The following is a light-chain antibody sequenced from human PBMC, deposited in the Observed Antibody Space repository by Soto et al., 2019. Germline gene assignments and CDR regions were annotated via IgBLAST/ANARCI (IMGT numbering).Light chain of an antibody. J-gene: IGKJ1*01. CDR1: QSVANN. V-gene: IGKV3-15*01. CDR3: QQHNNWPPWT. CDR2: GAA. Sequence: DIVMTQSPATLSVSPGEGATLSCRASQSVANNVAWYQQKPGQPPRLLIYGAATRAAGVPARFTGSGYGRQFTLTISSLQSEDFAIYHCQQHNNWPPWTFGQGTKVDIK.